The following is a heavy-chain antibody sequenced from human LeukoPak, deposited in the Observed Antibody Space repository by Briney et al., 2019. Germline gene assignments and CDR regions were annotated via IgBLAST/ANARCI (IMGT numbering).Heavy chain of an antibody. Sequence: PSETLSLTCTVSGGSISSGSYYWSWIRQPAGKGLEWIGRIYTSGSTNYNPSLKSRVTISVDTSKNQFSLKLSSVTAADTAVYYCARDTVVRGDNWFDPWGQGTLVTVSS. D-gene: IGHD4-23*01. V-gene: IGHV4-61*02. CDR2: IYTSGST. J-gene: IGHJ5*02. CDR3: ARDTVVRGDNWFDP. CDR1: GGSISSGSYY.